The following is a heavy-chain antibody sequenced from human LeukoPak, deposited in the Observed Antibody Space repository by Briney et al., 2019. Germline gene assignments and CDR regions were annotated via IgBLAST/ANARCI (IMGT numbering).Heavy chain of an antibody. V-gene: IGHV4-39*07. CDR1: GGSISSSSYY. J-gene: IGHJ4*02. D-gene: IGHD4-17*01. CDR3: ATFTVTYFDY. CDR2: IYYSGST. Sequence: PSETLSLTCTVSGGSISSSSYYWGWIRQPPGKGLEWIGSIYYSGSTYYNPSLKSRVTISVDRSKNQFSLKLSSVTAADTAVYYCATFTVTYFDYWGQGTLVTVSS.